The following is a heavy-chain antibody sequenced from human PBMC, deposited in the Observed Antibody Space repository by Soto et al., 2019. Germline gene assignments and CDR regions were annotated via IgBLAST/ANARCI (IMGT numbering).Heavy chain of an antibody. CDR1: GFDFSNYA. Sequence: GGSRRLSCVASGFDFSNYAMSWVRQAPGKGLEWVSISRASGGSRYHADSVKGRFTISRDNSKNTLYLHMTNLRAEDTAVYFCAKDAHWLDGYFDLWGQGTLVTVSS. CDR2: SRASGGSR. V-gene: IGHV3-23*01. CDR3: AKDAHWLDGYFDL. J-gene: IGHJ4*02. D-gene: IGHD6-19*01.